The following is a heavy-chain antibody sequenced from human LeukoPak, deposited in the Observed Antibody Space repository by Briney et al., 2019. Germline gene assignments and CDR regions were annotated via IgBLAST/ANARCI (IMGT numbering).Heavy chain of an antibody. J-gene: IGHJ4*02. Sequence: GASVKVSCKASGGTFSSYAISWVRQAPGQGLEWMGGIIPIFGTANYAQKFQGRVTITADESTSTAYMELSSLRSEDTAVYYCARDTPPGDFWSGYYTGYFDYWGQGTLVTVSS. CDR3: ARDTPPGDFWSGYYTGYFDY. CDR1: GGTFSSYA. D-gene: IGHD3-3*01. V-gene: IGHV1-69*13. CDR2: IIPIFGTA.